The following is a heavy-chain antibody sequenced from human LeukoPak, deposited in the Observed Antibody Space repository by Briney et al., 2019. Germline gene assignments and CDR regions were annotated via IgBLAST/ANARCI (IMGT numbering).Heavy chain of an antibody. CDR2: IKSKTDGGTT. D-gene: IGHD3-10*01. V-gene: IGHV3-15*01. CDR3: ARDVTYNYGSGSYYNDN. J-gene: IGHJ4*02. Sequence: GGSLRLSCVASGFTFSNAWMSWVRQAPGKGLEWVGRIKSKTDGGTTDYAAPVKGRFTISRDDAKNTLYLQMNSLRAEDTGVYYCARDVTYNYGSGSYYNDNWGQGTLVTVSS. CDR1: GFTFSNAW.